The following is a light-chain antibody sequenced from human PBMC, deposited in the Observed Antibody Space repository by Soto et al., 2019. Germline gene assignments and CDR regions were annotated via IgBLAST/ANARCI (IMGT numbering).Light chain of an antibody. CDR1: QSLLHSNGYNY. V-gene: IGKV2-28*01. CDR2: LGS. Sequence: DIVMTQSPLSLPVTPGEPASISCRSSQSLLHSNGYNYLDWYLQKPGQSPQLLIYLGSNRASGVPDRFSGSGSGTDFTLKISRVEAEDFGIYYCIKALQTPLTFGGGTKVEIK. J-gene: IGKJ4*01. CDR3: IKALQTPLT.